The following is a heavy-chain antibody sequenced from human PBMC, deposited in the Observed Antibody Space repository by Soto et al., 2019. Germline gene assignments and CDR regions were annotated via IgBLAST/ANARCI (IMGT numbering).Heavy chain of an antibody. CDR2: IYYSGST. Sequence: SETLSLTCTVSGGSISSYYWSWIRQPPGKGLEWIGYIYYSGSTNYNPSLKSRVTISVDTSKNQFSLKLSSVTAADTAVYYCASGEYFDYWGQRTLVTVSS. CDR3: ASGEYFDY. CDR1: GGSISSYY. J-gene: IGHJ4*02. V-gene: IGHV4-59*01. D-gene: IGHD7-27*01.